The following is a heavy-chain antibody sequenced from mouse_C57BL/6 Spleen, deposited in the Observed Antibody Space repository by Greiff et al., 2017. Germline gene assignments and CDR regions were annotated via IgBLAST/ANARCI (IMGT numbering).Heavy chain of an antibody. D-gene: IGHD1-1*01. V-gene: IGHV1-39*01. J-gene: IGHJ1*03. Sequence: EVQLQQSGPELVKPGASVKISCKASGYSFTDYNMNWVKQSNGKSLEWIGVINPNYGTTSYNQKFKGKATLTVNQSSSTAYMQLDSLTSEDSAVYDCARGGVTTVVATRYIDVGGTGTTVTVSS. CDR1: GYSFTDYN. CDR3: ARGGVTTVVATRYIDV. CDR2: INPNYGTT.